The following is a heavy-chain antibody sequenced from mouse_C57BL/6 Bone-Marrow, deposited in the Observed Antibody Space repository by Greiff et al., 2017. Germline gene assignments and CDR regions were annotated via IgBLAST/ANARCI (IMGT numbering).Heavy chain of an antibody. CDR2: INPSSGYT. Sequence: QVQLQQSGAELARPGASVKMSCKASGYTFTSYTMHWVKQRPGQGLEWIGYINPSSGYTKYNQKFKDKATLTADKSASTAYMQLSSLTAEDSAVYYCARWKGAWFSYWGQGTLVTVSA. CDR1: GYTFTSYT. J-gene: IGHJ3*01. V-gene: IGHV1-4*01. CDR3: ARWKGAWFSY.